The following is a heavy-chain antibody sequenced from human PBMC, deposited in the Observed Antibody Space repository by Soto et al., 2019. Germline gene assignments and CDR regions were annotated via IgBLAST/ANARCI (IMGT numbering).Heavy chain of an antibody. J-gene: IGHJ4*02. V-gene: IGHV3-33*01. CDR3: ARDNEPTTHDSSGYYPTPIDY. Sequence: PGGSLRLSCAASGFTFSSYGMHWVRQAPGKGLEWVAVIWYDGSNKYYADSVKGRFTISRDNSKNTLYLQMNSLRAEDTAVYYCARDNEPTTHDSSGYYPTPIDYWGQGTLVTVSS. CDR2: IWYDGSNK. D-gene: IGHD3-22*01. CDR1: GFTFSSYG.